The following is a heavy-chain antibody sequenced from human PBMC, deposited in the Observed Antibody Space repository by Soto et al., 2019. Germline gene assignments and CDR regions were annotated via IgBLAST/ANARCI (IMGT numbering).Heavy chain of an antibody. V-gene: IGHV3-21*01. J-gene: IGHJ4*02. Sequence: RGSLRLSCAASGFTFDSSTMNWVRQAPGKGLEWVSSINSDSAYIYYAGSVTGRFTISRDNAKSSLFLQINSLRAVDTAVYYCTRGTYGDYSDWGRGTLVTVSS. CDR2: INSDSAYI. CDR3: TRGTYGDYSD. D-gene: IGHD4-17*01. CDR1: GFTFDSST.